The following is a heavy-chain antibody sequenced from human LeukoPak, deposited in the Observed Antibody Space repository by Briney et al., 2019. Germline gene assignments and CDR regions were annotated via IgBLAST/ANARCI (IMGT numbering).Heavy chain of an antibody. J-gene: IGHJ4*02. Sequence: PSETLSLTCTVSGGSISSHYWSWIRQSPGKGLEWIGYIYSSGSSNYNPSLKSRVTISVDTSKNQFSLKLSSVTAADTAVYYCAGGPYFDYWGQGTLVTVSS. CDR3: AGGPYFDY. CDR1: GGSISSHY. D-gene: IGHD6-25*01. V-gene: IGHV4-59*11. CDR2: IYSSGSS.